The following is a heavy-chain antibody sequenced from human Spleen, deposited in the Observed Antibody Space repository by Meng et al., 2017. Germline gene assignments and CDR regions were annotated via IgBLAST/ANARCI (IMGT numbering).Heavy chain of an antibody. CDR2: INTNTANP. CDR1: GYTFTSYA. Sequence: ASVKVSCKASGYTFTSYAMNWVRQAPGQGLEWMGWINTNTANPTYAQDFSGRFVFSLDTSVSTAYLQISSLKAGDTAVYYCARGGYCSGGSCYPAGYWGQGTLVTVSS. D-gene: IGHD2-15*01. V-gene: IGHV7-4-1*02. CDR3: ARGGYCSGGSCYPAGY. J-gene: IGHJ4*02.